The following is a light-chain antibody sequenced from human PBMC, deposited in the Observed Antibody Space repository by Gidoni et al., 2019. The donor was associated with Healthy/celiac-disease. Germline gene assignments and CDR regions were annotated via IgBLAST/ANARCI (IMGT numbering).Light chain of an antibody. V-gene: IGKV3-11*01. J-gene: IGKJ2*01. CDR2: DAS. CDR3: QQRSNWPYT. CDR1: QSVSSY. Sequence: ELVLTQSPATLSLSPGERATLSCRASQSVSSYVAWYQQKPGQAPRLLIYDASNRATGIPARFSGSGSGTDFTLTISSLEPEDFAVYYCQQRSNWPYTFGQGTKLEIK.